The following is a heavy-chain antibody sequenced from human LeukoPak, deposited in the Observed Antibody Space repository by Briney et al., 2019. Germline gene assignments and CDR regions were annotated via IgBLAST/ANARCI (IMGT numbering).Heavy chain of an antibody. J-gene: IGHJ4*02. CDR1: GFTVNSNY. CDR2: ISGSGGST. CDR3: AGQDDSSGYLFDY. D-gene: IGHD3-22*01. Sequence: PGGSLRLSCAASGFTVNSNYMSWVRQAPGKGLEWVSAISGSGGSTYYADSVKGRFTISRDNSKNTLYLQMNSLRAEDTAVYYCAGQDDSSGYLFDYWGQGTLVTVSS. V-gene: IGHV3-23*01.